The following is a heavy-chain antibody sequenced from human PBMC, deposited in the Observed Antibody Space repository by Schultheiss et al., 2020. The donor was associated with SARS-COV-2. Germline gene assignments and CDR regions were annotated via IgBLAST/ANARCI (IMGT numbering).Heavy chain of an antibody. V-gene: IGHV1-8*01. Sequence: ASVKVSCKASGYTFTSYDINWVRQATGQGLEWMGWMNPNSGNTGYAQKFQGRVTMTRNTSISTAYMELSSLRSEDTAVYYCARGRTIFGVVITIWHYYYYGMDVWGQGTTVTVSS. CDR1: GYTFTSYD. D-gene: IGHD3-3*01. CDR3: ARGRTIFGVVITIWHYYYYGMDV. J-gene: IGHJ6*02. CDR2: MNPNSGNT.